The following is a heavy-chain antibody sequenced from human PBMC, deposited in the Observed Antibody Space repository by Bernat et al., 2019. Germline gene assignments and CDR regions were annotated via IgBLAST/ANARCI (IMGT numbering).Heavy chain of an antibody. D-gene: IGHD2-21*02. CDR1: GYIFSSYY. J-gene: IGHJ6*02. V-gene: IGHV1-46*01. CDR2: SRPSGGGT. Sequence: QEQLVQSGAEVKNPGASVRLSCKASGYIFSSYYMHWVRQAPGQGLEWMGISRPSGGGTTYGQRVQGRGTMTRDRSTSTAYMRLSGVTAEDTAVYYCARNGDCSYGMDVWGQGTTVTVSS. CDR3: ARNGDCSYGMDV.